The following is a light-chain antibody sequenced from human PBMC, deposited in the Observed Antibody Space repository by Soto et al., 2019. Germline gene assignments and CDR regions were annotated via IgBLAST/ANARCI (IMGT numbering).Light chain of an antibody. CDR2: GAS. J-gene: IGKJ5*01. CDR3: QQYNSWPPIT. V-gene: IGKV3-15*01. CDR1: QSLSSS. Sequence: EIAMTQSPATLSVSPGERATLSCRASQSLSSSLAWYQQKPGQAPRLLIYGASTRATGIPARFSGSGSGTEFTLTISSLEPEDFAVYYCQQYNSWPPITFGQGTRLEIK.